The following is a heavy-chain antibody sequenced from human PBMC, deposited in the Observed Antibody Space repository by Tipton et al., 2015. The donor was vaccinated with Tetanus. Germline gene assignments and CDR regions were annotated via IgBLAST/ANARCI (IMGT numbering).Heavy chain of an antibody. CDR2: IFYTGSR. Sequence: TLSLTCAVSGVSISSSTYFWGWIRQPPGKGLEWIGHIFYTGSRHYSPSFESRVTISVDTSKNQFSLNLSSVTAADTAVYFCARQEPPRRFFYVSSCSSGWGHAILLAVSS. CDR1: GVSISSSTYF. V-gene: IGHV4-39*01. CDR3: ARQEPPRRFFYVSSCSSG. D-gene: IGHD3-22*01. J-gene: IGHJ4*01.